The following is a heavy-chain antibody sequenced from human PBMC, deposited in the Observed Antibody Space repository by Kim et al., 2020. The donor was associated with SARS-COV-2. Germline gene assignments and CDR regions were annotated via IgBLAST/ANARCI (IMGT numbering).Heavy chain of an antibody. CDR3: ARRRRYYYDSRRGDYYYGMDV. CDR1: GGSFSGYY. V-gene: IGHV4-34*01. D-gene: IGHD3-22*01. Sequence: SETLSLTCAVYGGSFSGYYWSWIRQPPGKGLEWIGEINHSGSTNYNPSLKSRVTISVDTSKNQFSLKLSSVTAADTAVYYCARRRRYYYDSRRGDYYYGMDVWGQGTTVTVSS. J-gene: IGHJ6*02. CDR2: INHSGST.